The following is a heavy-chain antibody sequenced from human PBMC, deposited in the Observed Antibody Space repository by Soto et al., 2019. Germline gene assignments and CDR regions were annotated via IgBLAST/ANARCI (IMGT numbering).Heavy chain of an antibody. CDR2: IYPGDSDT. V-gene: IGHV5-51*01. Sequence: GESLKISCKALGYTFTDNWIAWVRQRPGKGLEFMGIIYPGDSDTRYSPSFQGQVTISVDKSISTAYLQWSSLKASDTATYYCTRKGGFFKHGWLDPWGQGTLVTVSS. D-gene: IGHD3-16*01. CDR1: GYTFTDNW. J-gene: IGHJ5*02. CDR3: TRKGGFFKHGWLDP.